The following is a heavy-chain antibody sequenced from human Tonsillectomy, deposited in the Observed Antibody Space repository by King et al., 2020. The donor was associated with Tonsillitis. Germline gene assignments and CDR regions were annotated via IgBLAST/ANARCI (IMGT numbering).Heavy chain of an antibody. CDR2: IYYTGST. CDR3: AGQVWELRGFHY. J-gene: IGHJ4*02. Sequence: QLQESGPGLVKPSETLSLTCAVSGGSISSSSYYWGWIRQPPGKGLEWIGSIYYTGSTYYNPSLKSRVTISVDTSKNQFSLKLSSVTAADTAVYYCAGQVWELRGFHYWGQGTLVTVSS. V-gene: IGHV4-39*07. D-gene: IGHD1-26*01. CDR1: GGSISSSSYY.